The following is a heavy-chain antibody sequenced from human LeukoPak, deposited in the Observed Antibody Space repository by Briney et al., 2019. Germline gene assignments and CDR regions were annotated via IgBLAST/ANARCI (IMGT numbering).Heavy chain of an antibody. V-gene: IGHV3-33*08. CDR1: GFTFSSYA. D-gene: IGHD5-12*01. CDR3: ARDQGYDVTEAPDY. Sequence: QPGGSLRLSCAASGFTFSSYAMSWVRQAPGKGLEWVAVIWYDGSNKYYADSVKGRFTISRDNSKNTLYLQMNSLRAEDTAVYYCARDQGYDVTEAPDYWGQGTLVTVSS. J-gene: IGHJ4*02. CDR2: IWYDGSNK.